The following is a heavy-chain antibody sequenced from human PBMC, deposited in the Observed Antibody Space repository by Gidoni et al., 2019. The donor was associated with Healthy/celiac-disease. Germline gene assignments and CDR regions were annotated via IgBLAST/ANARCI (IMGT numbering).Heavy chain of an antibody. Sequence: QVQLQESGPGLVKPSETLSLTCTVSGGSIRSYYWSWIRQPPGKGLEWIGYIYYSGSTNYNPSLKSRVTISVDTSKNQFSLKLSSVTAADTAVYYCARDETEGSTVTPGAYYWGQGTLVTVSS. J-gene: IGHJ4*02. D-gene: IGHD4-17*01. CDR1: GGSIRSYY. CDR3: ARDETEGSTVTPGAYY. CDR2: IYYSGST. V-gene: IGHV4-59*01.